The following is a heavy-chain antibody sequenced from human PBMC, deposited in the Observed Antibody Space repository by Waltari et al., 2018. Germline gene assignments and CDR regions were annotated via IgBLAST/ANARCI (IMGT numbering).Heavy chain of an antibody. D-gene: IGHD1-26*01. CDR1: TFSFTDYT. Sequence: HLVESGGGEVQPGRSLRLSCAASTFSFTDYTIHWVRPTPDKWLQWVALISYDGNNKEYSDAVKGRFTISRDTSKNTVSLQMSSLRVADTGLYFCARSLTTSTWRSTFYYSRLDVWGRGTTVTVSS. CDR3: ARSLTTSTWRSTFYYSRLDV. J-gene: IGHJ6*02. V-gene: IGHV3-30*04. CDR2: ISYDGNNK.